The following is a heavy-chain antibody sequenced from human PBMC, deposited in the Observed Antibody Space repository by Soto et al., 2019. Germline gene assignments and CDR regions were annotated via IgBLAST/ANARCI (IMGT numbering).Heavy chain of an antibody. CDR3: ARHVPAAGYYYGMDV. CDR2: IIPIFGTA. CDR1: GGTFSSYA. D-gene: IGHD2-2*01. Sequence: QVQLVQSGAEVKKPGSSVKVSCKASGGTFSSYAISWVRHAPGQGLEWMGGIIPIFGTANYAQKFQARVTITADESTSTAQMALRSPRSEDTAVYYCARHVPAAGYYYGMDVWGPGTTVTVSS. J-gene: IGHJ6*02. V-gene: IGHV1-69*12.